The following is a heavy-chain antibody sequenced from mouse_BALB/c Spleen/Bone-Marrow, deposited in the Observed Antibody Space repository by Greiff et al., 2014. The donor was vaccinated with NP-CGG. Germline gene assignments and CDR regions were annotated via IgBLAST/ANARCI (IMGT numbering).Heavy chain of an antibody. V-gene: IGHV5-15*02. J-gene: IGHJ4*01. CDR2: ISNLAYST. Sequence: EVKVVESGGALVQPGGSRKLSCAASGFTFSDYGMPWVRQAPGKGPEWVAFISNLAYSTYYTDTVTGRFTISRENAKNTLYLEMSSLRSRDTAMYYGARETARGTMDYWGQGTSVTVSS. CDR3: ARETARGTMDY. CDR1: GFTFSDYG. D-gene: IGHD3-3*01.